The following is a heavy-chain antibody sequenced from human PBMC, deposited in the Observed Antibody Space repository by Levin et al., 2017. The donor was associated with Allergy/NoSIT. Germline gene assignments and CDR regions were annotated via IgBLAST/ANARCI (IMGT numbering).Heavy chain of an antibody. CDR2: ISYDGSNK. J-gene: IGHJ4*02. CDR3: AREGGYDSSGYSPRGRDY. D-gene: IGHD3-22*01. Sequence: GGSLRLSCAASGFTFSSYAMHWVRQAPGKGLEWVAVISYDGSNKYYADSVKGRFTISRDNSKNTLYLQMNSLRAEDTAVYYCAREGGYDSSGYSPRGRDYWGQGTLVTVSS. CDR1: GFTFSSYA. V-gene: IGHV3-30-3*01.